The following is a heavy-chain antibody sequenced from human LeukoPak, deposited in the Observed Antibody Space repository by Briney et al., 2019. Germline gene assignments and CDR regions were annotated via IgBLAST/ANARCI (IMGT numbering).Heavy chain of an antibody. V-gene: IGHV3-30*04. Sequence: GGSLRLSCAASGFTFSSYAMHWVRQAPGKGLEWVAVISYDGSNKYYADSVKGRFTISRDNSKNTLYLQMNSLRAEDTAVYYCARASGRYYFYYWGQGTLVTVSS. CDR3: ARASGRYYFYY. J-gene: IGHJ4*02. D-gene: IGHD1-26*01. CDR1: GFTFSSYA. CDR2: ISYDGSNK.